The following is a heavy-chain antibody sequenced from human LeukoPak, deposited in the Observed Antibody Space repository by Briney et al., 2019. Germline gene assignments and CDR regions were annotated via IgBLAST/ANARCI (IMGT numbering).Heavy chain of an antibody. CDR1: GGSFSGYY. J-gene: IGHJ4*02. D-gene: IGHD5-18*01. CDR2: INHSGST. Sequence: SETLSLTCAVYGGSFSGYYWSWIRQPPGKGLEWIGEINHSGSTNYNPSLKSRVIISVDTSKNQFSLKLSSVTAADTAVYYCARGFHGFGYSYGPPGDYWGQGTLVTVSS. CDR3: ARGFHGFGYSYGPPGDY. V-gene: IGHV4-34*01.